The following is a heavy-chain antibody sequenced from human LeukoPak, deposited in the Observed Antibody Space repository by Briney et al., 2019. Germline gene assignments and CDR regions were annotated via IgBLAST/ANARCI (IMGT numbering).Heavy chain of an antibody. V-gene: IGHV5-51*01. CDR2: IYPADSDT. J-gene: IGHJ2*01. CDR3: ARAKFGSGGGCPTWSFDL. Sequence: GEPLQISCQASGYAFTAHWIAWVRPRPGKGQEWMGIIYPADSDTRYSTSFPGQVTTSADKSITTAYLQWNSLTASYTAIYFCARAKFGSGGGCPTWSFDLWGRGSLVTVSS. D-gene: IGHD2-15*01. CDR1: GYAFTAHW.